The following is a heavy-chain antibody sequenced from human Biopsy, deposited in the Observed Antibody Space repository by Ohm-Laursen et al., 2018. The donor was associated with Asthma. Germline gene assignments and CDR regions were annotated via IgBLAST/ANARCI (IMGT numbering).Heavy chain of an antibody. J-gene: IGHJ6*02. CDR3: ARVDAIMISGDFYFYSGFDL. Sequence: GSSVKVSCKASGGTFRTYAFNWVRQAPGQGLEWMGGIIPMYGFPQVAQKFQGRVTITADESTSTAYMEMSSLRSEDTAVYYCARVDAIMISGDFYFYSGFDLWGQGTTVRVSS. CDR2: IIPMYGFP. CDR1: GGTFRTYA. D-gene: IGHD3-16*01. V-gene: IGHV1-69*01.